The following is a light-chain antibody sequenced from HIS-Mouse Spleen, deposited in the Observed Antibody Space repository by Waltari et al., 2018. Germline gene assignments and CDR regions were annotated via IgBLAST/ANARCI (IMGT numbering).Light chain of an antibody. CDR1: QSISSN. CDR3: QQSYSTLMYT. V-gene: IGKV1-39*01. Sequence: DIQMTQSPSSLSASVGDRVTITCRASQSISSNLNWYQQKPGKAPKHLIYAASSLQSGVPSRFSGSGSGTDFTLTISSLQPEDFATYYCQQSYSTLMYTFGQGTKLEIK. J-gene: IGKJ2*01. CDR2: AAS.